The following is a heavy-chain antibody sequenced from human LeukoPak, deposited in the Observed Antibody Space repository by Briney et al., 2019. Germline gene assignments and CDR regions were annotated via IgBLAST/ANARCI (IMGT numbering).Heavy chain of an antibody. D-gene: IGHD4-17*01. J-gene: IGHJ4*02. CDR2: ISGSGGST. CDR1: GFTVSSYA. CDR3: AKTTTVTTSSNH. V-gene: IGHV3-23*01. Sequence: GGSLRLSCAASGFTVSSYAMSWVRQAPGKGLEWVSAISGSGGSTYYADSVKGRFTISRDNSKNTLYLQMNSLRAEDTAVYYCAKTTTVTTSSNHWGQGTLVTVYS.